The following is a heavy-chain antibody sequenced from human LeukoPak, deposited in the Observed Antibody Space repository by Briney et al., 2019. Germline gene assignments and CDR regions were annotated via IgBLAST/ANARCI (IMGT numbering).Heavy chain of an antibody. CDR2: ISGSGGST. V-gene: IGHV3-23*01. D-gene: IGHD5-18*01. CDR3: ARQPYSYGPYYFDY. J-gene: IGHJ4*02. Sequence: GGSLRLSCAASGFTFSSYAMSWVRQAPGKGLEWVSAISGSGGSTYYADSVKGRFTISRDNAKNSLYLQMNSLRAEDTAVYYCARQPYSYGPYYFDYWGQGTLVTVSS. CDR1: GFTFSSYA.